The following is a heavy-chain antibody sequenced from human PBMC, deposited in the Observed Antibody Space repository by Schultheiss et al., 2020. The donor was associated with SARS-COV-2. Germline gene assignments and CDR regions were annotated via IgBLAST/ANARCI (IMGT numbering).Heavy chain of an antibody. V-gene: IGHV1-69*10. CDR2: IIPILGIA. J-gene: IGHJ6*02. CDR1: GGTFSSYA. D-gene: IGHD3-10*01. CDR3: ARDSGRQLGV. Sequence: SVKVSCKASGGTFSSYAISWVRQAPGQGLEWMGGIIPILGIANYAQKFQGRVTMTTDTSTSTAYMELRSLRPDDTAVYYCARDSGRQLGVWGQGTKVTVSS.